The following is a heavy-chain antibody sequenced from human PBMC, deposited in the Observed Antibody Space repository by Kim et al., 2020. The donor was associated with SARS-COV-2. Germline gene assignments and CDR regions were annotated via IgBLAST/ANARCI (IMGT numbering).Heavy chain of an antibody. V-gene: IGHV3-11*05. J-gene: IGHJ6*02. CDR3: ARDLVRDFWSGWTYYYYGMDV. Sequence: GGSLRLSCAASGFTFSDYYMSWIRQAPGKGLEWVSYISSSSSYTNYADSVKGRFTISRDNAKNSLYLQMNSLRAEETAVYYCARDLVRDFWSGWTYYYYGMDVWRQGTTVTVSS. CDR1: GFTFSDYY. CDR2: ISSSSSYT. D-gene: IGHD3-3*01.